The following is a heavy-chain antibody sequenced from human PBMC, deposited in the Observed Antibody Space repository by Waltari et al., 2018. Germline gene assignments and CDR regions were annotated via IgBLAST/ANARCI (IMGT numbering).Heavy chain of an antibody. CDR2: ISSADYS. D-gene: IGHD2-21*01. J-gene: IGHJ4*01. CDR1: GFTFGYYS. CDR3: ARVIVYSDSPVCDF. V-gene: IGHV3-21*01. Sequence: EVQLVESGGGLVNPGGSLRLSCAASGFTFGYYSMTWVRQAPGKGLEWVSSISSADYSLDADSMKGRFIISRDNAKNSLYLQMNGLRGEDTAVYYCARVIVYSDSPVCDFWGQGTLVIVSS.